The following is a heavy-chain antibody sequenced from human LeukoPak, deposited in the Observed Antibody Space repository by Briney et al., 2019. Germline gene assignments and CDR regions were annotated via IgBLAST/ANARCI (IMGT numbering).Heavy chain of an antibody. V-gene: IGHV6-1*01. J-gene: IGHJ6*02. Sequence: SQTLSLTCAISGDSVSSNSAAWNWLRQSPSRGLEWLGRTYYRSKWYYDYAVSVKSRISINTDTSKNQFSLQLNSVTPEDTAVYCCASSDWTYANVWGQGTAVTVSS. CDR1: GDSVSSNSAA. CDR3: ASSDWTYANV. CDR2: TYYRSKWYY. D-gene: IGHD1-7*01.